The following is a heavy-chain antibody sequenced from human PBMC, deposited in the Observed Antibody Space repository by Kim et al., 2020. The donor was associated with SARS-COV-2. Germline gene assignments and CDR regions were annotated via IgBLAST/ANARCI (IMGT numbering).Heavy chain of an antibody. Sequence: SETLSLTCTVSGGSISSSSYYWGWIRQPPGKGLEWIGSIYYSGSTYYNPSLKSRVTISVDTSKNQFSLKLSSVTAADTAVYYCARRLRLAFDIWGQGTMVTVSS. J-gene: IGHJ3*02. V-gene: IGHV4-39*01. CDR3: ARRLRLAFDI. CDR1: GGSISSSSYY. D-gene: IGHD3-16*01. CDR2: IYYSGST.